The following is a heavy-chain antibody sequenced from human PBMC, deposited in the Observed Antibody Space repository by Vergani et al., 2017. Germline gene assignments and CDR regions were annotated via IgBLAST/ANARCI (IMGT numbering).Heavy chain of an antibody. CDR3: AKGPRGGKLY. CDR1: GFTFSSYG. Sequence: VQLVESGGGLVQPGRSLRLSCAASGFTFSSYGMHWVRQAPGKGLEWVAVISYDGSNKYYADSVKGRFTISRDNSKNTLYLQMNSLRAEDTAVYYCAKGPRGGKLYWGQGTLVTVSS. J-gene: IGHJ4*02. V-gene: IGHV3-30*18. CDR2: ISYDGSNK. D-gene: IGHD3-3*01.